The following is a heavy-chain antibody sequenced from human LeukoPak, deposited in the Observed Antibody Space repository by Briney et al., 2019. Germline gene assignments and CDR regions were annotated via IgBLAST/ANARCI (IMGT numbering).Heavy chain of an antibody. Sequence: PSETLSLTCTVSGGSISSYYWSWIRQPPGKGLEWIGYIYYSGSTNYNPSLKSRVTISVDTSKNQFSLKLSSVTAADTAVYYCARAGAYYYDSSGYQIDDAFDIWGQGTMVTVSS. V-gene: IGHV4-59*01. CDR3: ARAGAYYYDSSGYQIDDAFDI. D-gene: IGHD3-22*01. CDR2: IYYSGST. J-gene: IGHJ3*02. CDR1: GGSISSYY.